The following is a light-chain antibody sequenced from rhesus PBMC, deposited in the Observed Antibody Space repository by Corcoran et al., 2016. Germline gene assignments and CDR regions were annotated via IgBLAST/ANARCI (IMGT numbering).Light chain of an antibody. V-gene: IGKV1S17*01. CDR1: QCNTNN. J-gene: IGKJ4*01. CDR3: PPGHGIPLT. CDR2: AAS. Sequence: DIQMTQSPSSLSASVGDRVTITCQASQCNTNNLARYQQKPRKVPKFLIYAASTLQSGVPSRFSGSGSGTDFTLTISSLQPYGFASYCWPPGHGIPLTFGGGTKVKIK.